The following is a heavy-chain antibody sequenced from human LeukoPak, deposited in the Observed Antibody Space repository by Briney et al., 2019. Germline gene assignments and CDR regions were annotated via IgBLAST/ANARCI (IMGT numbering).Heavy chain of an antibody. J-gene: IGHJ3*02. Sequence: PGGSLRLSCEASGLTFSNYAMSWVRQAPGKGLEWVSGVSGGGYSTYYADSVKGRFTISRDNSKNTLYLQMNSLRAEDTAVYYCAKFRGIAAAGPEAFDIWGQGTVVTVSS. CDR2: VSGGGYST. CDR3: AKFRGIAAAGPEAFDI. CDR1: GLTFSNYA. D-gene: IGHD6-13*01. V-gene: IGHV3-23*01.